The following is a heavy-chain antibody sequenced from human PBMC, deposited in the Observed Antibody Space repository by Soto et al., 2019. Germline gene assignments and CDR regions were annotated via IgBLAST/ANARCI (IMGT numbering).Heavy chain of an antibody. CDR3: ATHGATTMARGAMKHYYYVMDV. CDR1: GGIFSSFT. Sequence: QVQLVQSGAEAGKPGSSVKVSCRASGGIFSSFTISWVRQAPGQGLEWLGGIIPIFDTPTYAQNFQGRVTITADKSTNTVHMELSSLRSEDTAVYYCATHGATTMARGAMKHYYYVMDVWGQGTTVTVSS. CDR2: IIPIFDTP. J-gene: IGHJ6*02. D-gene: IGHD3-10*01. V-gene: IGHV1-69*06.